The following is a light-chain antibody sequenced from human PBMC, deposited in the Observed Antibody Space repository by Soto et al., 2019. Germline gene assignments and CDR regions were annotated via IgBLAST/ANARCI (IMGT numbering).Light chain of an antibody. CDR3: CSYAGSSSV. CDR1: SSDVGSYNL. J-gene: IGLJ1*01. CDR2: EVS. Sequence: QSALTQPASGSGSPGQSITISCTGTSSDVGSYNLVSWYQQHPGKAPKLMIYEVSKRPSGVSNRFSGSKSGNTASLTISGLQAEDEADYYCCSYAGSSSVFGTGTKVTVL. V-gene: IGLV2-23*02.